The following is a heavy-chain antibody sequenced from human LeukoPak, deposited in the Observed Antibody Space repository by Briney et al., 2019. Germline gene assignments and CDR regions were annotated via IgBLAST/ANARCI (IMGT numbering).Heavy chain of an antibody. J-gene: IGHJ4*02. CDR3: ARGGIQVSGIDEFDY. CDR1: GFTFIDYD. CDR2: IGIRGDT. Sequence: GGPLRLSCAASGFTFIDYDMHWVRRVIGKGLEGVSAIGIRGDTHYSGSVKGRFTISRENAESSLYLQMNSLRAEDTAVYYCARGGIQVSGIDEFDYWGQGTLVTVSS. V-gene: IGHV3-13*01. D-gene: IGHD6-19*01.